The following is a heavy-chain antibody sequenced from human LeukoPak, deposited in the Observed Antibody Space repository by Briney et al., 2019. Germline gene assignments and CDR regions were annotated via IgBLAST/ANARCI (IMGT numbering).Heavy chain of an antibody. CDR3: ARDHFVDTAMVGHFDY. Sequence: GGSLRLSCAASGFTFSSYAMHWVRQAPGKGLEWVAVISYDGSNKYYADSVKGRFTISRDNSKNTLYLQMNSLRAEDTAVYYCARDHFVDTAMVGHFDYWGQGTLVTVSS. D-gene: IGHD5-18*01. CDR1: GFTFSSYA. CDR2: ISYDGSNK. V-gene: IGHV3-30*04. J-gene: IGHJ4*02.